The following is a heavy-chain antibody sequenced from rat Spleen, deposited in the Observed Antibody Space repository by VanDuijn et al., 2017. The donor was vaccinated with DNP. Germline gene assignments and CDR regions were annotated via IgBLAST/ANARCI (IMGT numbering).Heavy chain of an antibody. D-gene: IGHD1-6*01. CDR1: GFNFDDHW. V-gene: IGHV5-22*01. J-gene: IGHJ4*01. Sequence: EVKLVESGGGLVQPGRSLKLSCAASGFNFDDHWMAWVRQAPKKGLEWVASISYEGSSTYYGDSVKGRFTISRDNAKSTLYLQMNRLRSEDTATYYCARRDTTDYYAMDAWGQGTSVTVSS. CDR3: ARRDTTDYYAMDA. CDR2: ISYEGSST.